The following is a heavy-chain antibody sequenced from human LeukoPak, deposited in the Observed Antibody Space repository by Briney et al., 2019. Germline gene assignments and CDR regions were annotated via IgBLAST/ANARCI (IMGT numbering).Heavy chain of an antibody. CDR3: ARAAYYYDGSGYYLGD. J-gene: IGHJ4*02. D-gene: IGHD3-22*01. CDR1: GYTFTDYY. CDR2: INPNSGGT. V-gene: IGHV1-2*06. Sequence: ASVKVSCKASGYTFTDYYMHWVRQAPGQGLEWMGRINPNSGGTNYAQKFQARVTTTRDTSISTAYMELSRLRSDDTALYYCARAAYYYDGSGYYLGDWGQGTLVTVSS.